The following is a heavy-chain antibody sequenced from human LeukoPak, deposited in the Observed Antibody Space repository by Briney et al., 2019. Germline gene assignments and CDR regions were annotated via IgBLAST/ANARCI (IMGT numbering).Heavy chain of an antibody. V-gene: IGHV3-7*01. CDR2: IKGDGSEK. CDR1: GFTFSSYW. Sequence: GGSLRLSCAASGFTFSSYWMSWVRQAPGKGLEWVANIKGDGSEKYYVDSVKGRFTISRDNAKNSLYLQMNSPRAEDTAVYYCARQLGYCSSTSCYAWFDPWGQGTLVTVSS. J-gene: IGHJ5*02. CDR3: ARQLGYCSSTSCYAWFDP. D-gene: IGHD2-2*01.